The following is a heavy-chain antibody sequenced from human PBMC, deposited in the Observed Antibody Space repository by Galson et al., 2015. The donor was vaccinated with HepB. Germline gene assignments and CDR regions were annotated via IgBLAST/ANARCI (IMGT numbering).Heavy chain of an antibody. D-gene: IGHD6-6*01. CDR2: IWYDASNK. CDR1: GFTFSNYV. J-gene: IGHJ4*02. Sequence: ALRLSCAASGFTFSNYVMHWVRQAPGKGLEWVAIIWYDASNKYYADSVKGRFTISRDNSKNTVYLQMNSLRAEDTAVYYCARDLHEYSSSFFDYWGQGTLVTVSS. CDR3: ARDLHEYSSSFFDY. V-gene: IGHV3-33*01.